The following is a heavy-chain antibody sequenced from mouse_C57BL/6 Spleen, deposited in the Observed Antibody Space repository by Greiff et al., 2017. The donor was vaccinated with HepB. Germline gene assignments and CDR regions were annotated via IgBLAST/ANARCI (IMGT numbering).Heavy chain of an antibody. Sequence: DVKLVESGPELVKPGDSVKISCKASGYSFTGYFMNWVMQSHGKSLEWIGRINPYNGDTFYNQKFKGKATLTVDKSSSTAHMELRSLTSEDSAVYYCARVYYYGSSPDYYAMDYWGQGTSVTVSS. D-gene: IGHD1-1*01. J-gene: IGHJ4*01. CDR3: ARVYYYGSSPDYYAMDY. CDR2: INPYNGDT. V-gene: IGHV1-20*01. CDR1: GYSFTGYF.